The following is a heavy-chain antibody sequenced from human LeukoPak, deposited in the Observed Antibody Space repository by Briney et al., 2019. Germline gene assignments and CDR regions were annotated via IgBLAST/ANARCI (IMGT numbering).Heavy chain of an antibody. CDR1: GFSFSTNA. J-gene: IGHJ4*02. Sequence: PGGSLRLSCAASGFSFSTNAMTWVRQAPGKGLAWVSAISASSGSIYYADSVKGRFTISRDNSKNTLYLQMNSLRAEDTAVYYCAKRSSSWYTFWGQGTLVTVSS. V-gene: IGHV3-23*01. CDR2: ISASSGSI. CDR3: AKRSSSWYTF. D-gene: IGHD6-13*01.